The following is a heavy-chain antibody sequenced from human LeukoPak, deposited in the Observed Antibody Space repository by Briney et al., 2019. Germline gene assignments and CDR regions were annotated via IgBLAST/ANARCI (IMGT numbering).Heavy chain of an antibody. Sequence: GGSLRLSCAASGFTFDDYGMSWVRQAPGKGLEWVSGINWNGGSTGYADSVKGRFTISRDNAKNSLYLQMNSLRAEDTAVYYCGRENVYYGSGSYTYMDVWGKGTTVTISS. D-gene: IGHD3-10*01. CDR1: GFTFDDYG. V-gene: IGHV3-20*04. CDR2: INWNGGST. CDR3: GRENVYYGSGSYTYMDV. J-gene: IGHJ6*03.